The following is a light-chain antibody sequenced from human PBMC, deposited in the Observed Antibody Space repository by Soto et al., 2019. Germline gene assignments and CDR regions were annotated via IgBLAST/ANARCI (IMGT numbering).Light chain of an antibody. Sequence: DIQMTQSPSSLSASVGDRVTITCRASQTIIRYLNWYQQKPGRAPNLLIYAASSLQSGVPSRFSGRGSGTEFTLTISSLQPEDFATYYCQQSYSTRFTFGPGTKVEIK. V-gene: IGKV1-39*01. CDR3: QQSYSTRFT. J-gene: IGKJ3*01. CDR1: QTIIRY. CDR2: AAS.